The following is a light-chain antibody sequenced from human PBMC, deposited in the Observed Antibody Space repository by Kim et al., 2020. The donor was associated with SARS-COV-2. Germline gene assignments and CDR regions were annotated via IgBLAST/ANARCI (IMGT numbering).Light chain of an antibody. J-gene: IGLJ3*02. CDR3: NSRDSSGNHQV. Sequence: LGQTVRITCQGDSLRSYYASGYQHKPGQAPVLVIYGKNSQPSGIPDRFSGSSSGNTASLTITGAQAEDEADYYCNSRDSSGNHQVFGGGTQLTVL. V-gene: IGLV3-19*01. CDR2: GKN. CDR1: SLRSYY.